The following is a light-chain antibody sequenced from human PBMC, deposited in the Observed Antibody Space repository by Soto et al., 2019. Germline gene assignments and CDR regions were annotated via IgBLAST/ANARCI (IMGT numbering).Light chain of an antibody. CDR3: QQSSDIPYT. V-gene: IGKV1-39*01. J-gene: IGKJ2*01. Sequence: DIQMTQSPSSLSASVGDRVTITCRASQTISTYLNWYQQNPGKAPKLLIYAASSLQSGVPSRFSGSGSGTDFTLTISILQPEDFATYYCQQSSDIPYTFGQGTKLEIK. CDR1: QTISTY. CDR2: AAS.